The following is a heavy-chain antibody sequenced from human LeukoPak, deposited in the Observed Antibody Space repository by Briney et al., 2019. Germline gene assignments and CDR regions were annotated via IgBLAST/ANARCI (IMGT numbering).Heavy chain of an antibody. D-gene: IGHD3-10*01. V-gene: IGHV3-11*06. J-gene: IGHJ5*02. CDR1: GFTFSDYY. CDR3: ARDYYTSGESWFGP. Sequence: GGSLRLSCAASGFTFSDYYMSWIRQAPGKGLEWVSYITGSSIHRDYADSVKGRFTISRDNAKNTLYLQMNSLRDEDTAVYYCARDYYTSGESWFGPWGQGTLVTVSS. CDR2: ITGSSIHR.